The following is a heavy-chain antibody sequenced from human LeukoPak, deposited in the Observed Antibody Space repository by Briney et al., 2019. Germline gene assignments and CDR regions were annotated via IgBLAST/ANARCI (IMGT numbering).Heavy chain of an antibody. V-gene: IGHV3-23*01. D-gene: IGHD6-13*01. CDR3: AKVIVAAAGLYYFDY. Sequence: PGGSLRLSCAASGFTFSSYAMSWVRQAPGKGLEWVSSISGSGGSTYYADSVKGRFTISRDNSKNTLYLQMNSLRAEDTAVYYCAKVIVAAAGLYYFDYWGQGTLVTVSS. CDR2: ISGSGGST. CDR1: GFTFSSYA. J-gene: IGHJ4*02.